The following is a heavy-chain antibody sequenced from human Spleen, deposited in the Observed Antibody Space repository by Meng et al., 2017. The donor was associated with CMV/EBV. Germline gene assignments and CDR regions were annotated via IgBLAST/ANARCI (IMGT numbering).Heavy chain of an antibody. CDR2: IYHSGST. D-gene: IGHD3-22*01. J-gene: IGHJ4*02. CDR1: GYSISSGYY. Sequence: GSLRLSCTVSGYSISSGYYWGWVRQPPGKGLEWIGSIYHSGSTYYNPSLKSRVTISVDTSKNQFSLKLSSVTAADTAVYYCAREPHYYDSSGYPSWGQGTLVTVSS. V-gene: IGHV4-38-2*02. CDR3: AREPHYYDSSGYPS.